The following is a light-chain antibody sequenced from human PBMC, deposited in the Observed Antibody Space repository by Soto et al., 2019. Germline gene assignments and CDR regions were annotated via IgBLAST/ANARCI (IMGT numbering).Light chain of an antibody. J-gene: IGKJ3*01. CDR1: HDISSA. V-gene: IGKV1-13*02. Sequence: AIQLIQSPSSLSASVGDRVTITCRASHDISSALAWYQQKPGKAPNLLIYDASSLESGVPSRFSGSGSGTDFTLTISSLQPEDFATYFCQQFNSDLFTFGPGTKVDVK. CDR3: QQFNSDLFT. CDR2: DAS.